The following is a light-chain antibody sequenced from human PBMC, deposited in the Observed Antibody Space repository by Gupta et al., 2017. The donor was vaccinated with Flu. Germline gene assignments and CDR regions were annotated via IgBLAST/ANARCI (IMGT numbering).Light chain of an antibody. Sequence: QSALTQPASVSGSPGQSITISCTGTSSDVGTYDYVPWYQHHPDKAPKLMIYEVSNRPSGVSHRFSGSKSGNTASLTISGLQAEDEADYYCSSYTSSSTLEFGGGTKLTVL. J-gene: IGLJ3*02. CDR3: SSYTSSSTLE. CDR2: EVS. V-gene: IGLV2-14*01. CDR1: SSDVGTYDY.